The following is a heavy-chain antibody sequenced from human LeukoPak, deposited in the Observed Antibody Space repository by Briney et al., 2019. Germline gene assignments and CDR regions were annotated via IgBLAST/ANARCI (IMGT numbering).Heavy chain of an antibody. D-gene: IGHD3-3*01. J-gene: IGHJ6*03. CDR1: GGSVTSSSYF. CDR3: ARDGFYYHYYMDV. CDR2: ISYSGAT. V-gene: IGHV4-39*07. Sequence: SETLSLTCTLSGGSVTSSSYFWGWIRQPPGKGLEWIGCISYSGATYYNPSLENRVSISVHTSKNQFSLKLSSVTAADTAVYYCARDGFYYHYYMDVWGEGTTVTVSS.